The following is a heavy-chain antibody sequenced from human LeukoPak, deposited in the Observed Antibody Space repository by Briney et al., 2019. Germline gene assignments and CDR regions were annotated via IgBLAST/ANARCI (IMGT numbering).Heavy chain of an antibody. Sequence: SETLSLTCTVSGGSISSSSYYWGWIRQPPGKGLEWIGSIYYSGSTYYNPSLKSRVTISVDTSKNQFSLKLSSVTAADTAVYYCARRPREWELLRDAFDIWGQGTMVTVSS. J-gene: IGHJ3*02. CDR2: IYYSGST. V-gene: IGHV4-39*01. CDR1: GGSISSSSYY. D-gene: IGHD1-26*01. CDR3: ARRPREWELLRDAFDI.